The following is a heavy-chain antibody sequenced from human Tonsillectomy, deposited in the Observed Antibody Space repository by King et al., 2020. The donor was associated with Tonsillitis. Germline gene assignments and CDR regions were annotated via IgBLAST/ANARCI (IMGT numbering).Heavy chain of an antibody. V-gene: IGHV3-49*03. D-gene: IGHD6-19*01. CDR1: GFTFGDYA. J-gene: IGHJ4*02. Sequence: VQLVESGGGLVQPGRSLRLSCTASGFTFGDYAMSWFRQAPGKGLEWVGFIRSKAYGGTTEYAASVKGRFTISRDDSKSIAYLQMNSLKTEDTAVYYCTRVRYSSGWYRVGGPHFFDDWGQGTLVTVSS. CDR2: IRSKAYGGTT. CDR3: TRVRYSSGWYRVGGPHFFDD.